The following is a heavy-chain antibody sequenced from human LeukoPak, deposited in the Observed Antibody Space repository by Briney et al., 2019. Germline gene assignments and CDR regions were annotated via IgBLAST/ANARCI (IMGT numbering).Heavy chain of an antibody. CDR1: GGSINSSSYY. CDR3: AGAEEYSSSIGY. CDR2: IYYSGST. D-gene: IGHD6-6*01. J-gene: IGHJ4*02. Sequence: SETLSLTCTVSGGSINSSSYYWGWIRQPPGKGLEWIGSIYYSGSTSYNPSLKSRVTIPVDTSKNQFSLKLSSVTAADTAVYYCAGAEEYSSSIGYWGQGTLVTVSS. V-gene: IGHV4-39*07.